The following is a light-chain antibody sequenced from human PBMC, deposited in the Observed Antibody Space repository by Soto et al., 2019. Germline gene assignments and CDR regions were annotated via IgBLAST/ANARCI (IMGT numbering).Light chain of an antibody. CDR2: YVS. V-gene: IGLV2-14*03. CDR3: SSYTSRSTFYV. J-gene: IGLJ1*01. CDR1: SSEFGGYNY. Sequence: QSALTQPASVSVSPGQSITISCTGTSSEFGGYNYVSWYQHHPGKAPKCIIYYVSNRPSGFSIRFPGSKSGNTASLTLSGLQAEDEADYYCSSYTSRSTFYVFGSGTKVTVL.